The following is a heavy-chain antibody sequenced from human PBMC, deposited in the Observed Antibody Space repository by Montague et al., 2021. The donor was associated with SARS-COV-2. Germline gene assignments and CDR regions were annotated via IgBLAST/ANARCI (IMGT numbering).Heavy chain of an antibody. CDR3: ARRIRITVFRGVPLTTHSLES. CDR2: IHHSGTL. D-gene: IGHD3-10*01. Sequence: SETLSLTCTVSNASITTSNWWTWVRQAPGKGLEWVGEIHHSGTLNYNPXXKSRVTISVDTSKNHFSLNLTSVTAADTALYFCARRIRITVFRGVPLTTHSLESWGQGIMVTVSS. V-gene: IGHV4/OR15-8*01. CDR1: NASITTSNW. J-gene: IGHJ4*02.